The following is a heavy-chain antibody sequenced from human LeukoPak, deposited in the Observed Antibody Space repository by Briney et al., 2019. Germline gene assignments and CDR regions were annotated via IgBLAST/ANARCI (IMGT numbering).Heavy chain of an antibody. D-gene: IGHD3-10*01. CDR1: GYTFTTSG. CDR2: ISAYSGNT. J-gene: IGHJ4*02. CDR3: ARAKTLNYYGSGSYPYYFDN. Sequence: GASVTVSCKASGYTFTTSGISWVRQAPGQGLEWMGWISAYSGNTNYAQKLQGRVTMTTDRSTSTAYMELRSLRSDDTAVYFCARAKTLNYYGSGSYPYYFDNWGQGILVTVSS. V-gene: IGHV1-18*01.